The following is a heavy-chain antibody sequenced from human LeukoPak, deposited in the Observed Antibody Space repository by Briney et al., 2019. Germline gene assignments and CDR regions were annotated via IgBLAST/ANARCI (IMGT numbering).Heavy chain of an antibody. CDR2: IYTSGST. J-gene: IGHJ5*02. V-gene: IGHV4-61*02. Sequence: SETLSLTCTVSGGSISSGSYYWSWIRQPAGKGLEWIGRIYTSGSTNYNPSLKSRVTISVDTSKNQFSLKLSSVTAADTAVYYCARDRSSGRYPTGNWFDPWGQGTLVTVSS. CDR1: GGSISSGSYY. D-gene: IGHD6-19*01. CDR3: ARDRSSGRYPTGNWFDP.